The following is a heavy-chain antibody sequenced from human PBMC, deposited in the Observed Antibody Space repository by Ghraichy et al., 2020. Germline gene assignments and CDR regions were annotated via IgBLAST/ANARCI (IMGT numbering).Heavy chain of an antibody. J-gene: IGHJ4*02. CDR1: GGSFSGYY. CDR2: INHSGST. Sequence: SQTLSLTCAVYGGSFSGYYWNWIRQPPGKGLEWIGEINHSGSTNYNPSLKSRVTISVDTSKNQFSLKLTSVTAADTAVYYCARGRSRYDILTGDYYWGQGTLVTVSS. D-gene: IGHD3-9*01. CDR3: ARGRSRYDILTGDYY. V-gene: IGHV4-34*01.